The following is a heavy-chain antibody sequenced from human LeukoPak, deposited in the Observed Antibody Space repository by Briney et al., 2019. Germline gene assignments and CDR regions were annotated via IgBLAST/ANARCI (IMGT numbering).Heavy chain of an antibody. CDR2: IYYSGST. Sequence: SETLSLTCTVSGGSISSGGYYWSWIRQPPGKGLEWIGYIYYSGSTNYNPSLKSRVTISVDTSKNQFSLKLSSVTAADTAVYYCARQRDSVAGTEFDYWGQGTLVTVSS. J-gene: IGHJ4*02. CDR1: GGSISSGGYY. D-gene: IGHD6-19*01. CDR3: ARQRDSVAGTEFDY. V-gene: IGHV4-61*08.